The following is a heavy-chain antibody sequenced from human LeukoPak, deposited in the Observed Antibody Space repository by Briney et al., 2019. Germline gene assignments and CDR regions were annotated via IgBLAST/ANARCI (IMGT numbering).Heavy chain of an antibody. CDR3: ARDYGGNSFDY. CDR1: GGTFSSYA. V-gene: IGHV1-69*01. Sequence: SVKVSCXASGGTFSSYAISWVRQAPGQGLEWMGGIIPIFGTANYAQKFQGRVTITADESTSIAYMELSSLRSEDTAVYYCARDYGGNSFDYWGPGTLVTVSS. D-gene: IGHD4-23*01. CDR2: IIPIFGTA. J-gene: IGHJ4*02.